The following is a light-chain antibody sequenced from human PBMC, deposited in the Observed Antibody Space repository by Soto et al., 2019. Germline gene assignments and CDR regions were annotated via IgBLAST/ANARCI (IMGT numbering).Light chain of an antibody. CDR3: QQYNKWPPYT. CDR1: QSVSSN. CDR2: GAS. V-gene: IGKV3-15*01. Sequence: EIVMTQSPANLSVSPGERATLSCRASQSVSSNLAWYQQKPGQGPRLLIYGASTRATGITARFSGSGSGTEFTLTICSLQSEDFAVYYCQQYNKWPPYTFGQGTKVEI. J-gene: IGKJ2*01.